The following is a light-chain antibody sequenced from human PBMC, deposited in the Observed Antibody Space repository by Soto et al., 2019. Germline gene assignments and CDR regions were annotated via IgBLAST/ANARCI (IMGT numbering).Light chain of an antibody. J-gene: IGKJ2*01. CDR1: QSVSNNY. Sequence: EIVLTQSPDTLSLSPGERATLSCRASQSVSNNYLAWYQQKPGQAPRLLIYGASSRPGGIPDKFSGSGSGTDFTLTINSLEPEDFAMYYCQQYGGSPYTFAQGTKVEI. V-gene: IGKV3-20*01. CDR3: QQYGGSPYT. CDR2: GAS.